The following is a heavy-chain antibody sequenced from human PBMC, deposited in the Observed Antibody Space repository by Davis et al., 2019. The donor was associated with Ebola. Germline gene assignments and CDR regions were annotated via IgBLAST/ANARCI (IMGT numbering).Heavy chain of an antibody. CDR2: ISYDGSNK. CDR1: GFTFSSYG. J-gene: IGHJ4*02. D-gene: IGHD1-26*01. CDR3: AKGGSYEFYFDY. Sequence: PGGSLRLSCAASGFTFSSYGMHWVRQAPGKGLEWVAVISYDGSNKYYADSVKGRFTISRDNSKNTLYLQMNSLRAEDTAVYYCAKGGSYEFYFDYWGQGTLVTVSS. V-gene: IGHV3-30*18.